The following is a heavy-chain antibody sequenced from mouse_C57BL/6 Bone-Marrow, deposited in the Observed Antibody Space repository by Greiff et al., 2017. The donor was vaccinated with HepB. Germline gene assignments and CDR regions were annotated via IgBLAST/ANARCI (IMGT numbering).Heavy chain of an antibody. D-gene: IGHD1-1*01. CDR3: ARLVYYYGSSYPYAMDY. Sequence: EVQLVESGGGLVQPGGSLKLSCAASGFTFSDYYMYWVRQTPEKRLEWVAYISNGGGSTYYPDTVKGRFTISRDNAKNTLYLQMSRLKSEDTAMYYCARLVYYYGSSYPYAMDYWGQGTSVTVSS. CDR2: ISNGGGST. J-gene: IGHJ4*01. V-gene: IGHV5-12*01. CDR1: GFTFSDYY.